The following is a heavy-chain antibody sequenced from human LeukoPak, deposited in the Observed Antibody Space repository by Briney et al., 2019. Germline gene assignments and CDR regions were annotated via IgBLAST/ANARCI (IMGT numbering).Heavy chain of an antibody. CDR3: ARDRYSYGYTFDY. CDR2: IYSSGST. J-gene: IGHJ4*02. D-gene: IGHD5-18*01. CDR1: GGSISTYY. Sequence: SETLSLTCTVSGGSISTYYWSWIRQPPGKGLEWIGYIYSSGSTNYNPSLKSRVIISIDTSKNQFSLRLSSVTAADTAVYYCARDRYSYGYTFDYWGQGTLVTVSS. V-gene: IGHV4-59*12.